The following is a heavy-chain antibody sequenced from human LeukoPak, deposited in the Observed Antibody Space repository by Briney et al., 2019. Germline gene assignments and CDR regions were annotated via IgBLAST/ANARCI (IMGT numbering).Heavy chain of an antibody. CDR3: ARGSYPYSHGMDV. CDR1: GYNFNNYG. J-gene: IGHJ6*04. D-gene: IGHD1-26*01. Sequence: GASVKVSCKASGYNFNNYGVSWVRQAPGQGLEWMGWISAKTGNTNYAQKVQGRVTMTTDTSTTTAYMELRSLGSDDTAVYYCARGSYPYSHGMDVWGEETTVTVSS. V-gene: IGHV1-18*01. CDR2: ISAKTGNT.